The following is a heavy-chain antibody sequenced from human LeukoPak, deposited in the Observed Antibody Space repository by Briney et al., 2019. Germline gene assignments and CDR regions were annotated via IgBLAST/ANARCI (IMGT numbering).Heavy chain of an antibody. CDR3: VRGHDSFDY. CDR2: SRNKDHRYST. J-gene: IGHJ4*02. CDR1: GFTFSDYY. Sequence: GGSLRLPCAVSGFTFSDYYMDWVRQAAGKGLEWVGRSRNKDHRYSTEYAASVKGRFTISRDESKNSLFLQMNSLKIEDTAIYYCVRGHDSFDYWGQGTLVTVSS. D-gene: IGHD3-3*01. V-gene: IGHV3-72*01.